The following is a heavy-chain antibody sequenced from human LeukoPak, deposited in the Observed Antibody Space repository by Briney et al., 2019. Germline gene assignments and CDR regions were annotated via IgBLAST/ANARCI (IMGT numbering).Heavy chain of an antibody. CDR2: IYYSGST. D-gene: IGHD4-17*01. V-gene: IGHV4-39*01. Sequence: SETLSLTCTVSGDSISSSNSYWGWIRQPPGEGLEWIGSIYYSGSTYYNPSLKSRVTISVDTSKNQFSLKLSSVTAADTAVYYCASPRADYGDYNFDYWGQGTLVTVSS. CDR3: ASPRADYGDYNFDY. J-gene: IGHJ4*02. CDR1: GDSISSSNSY.